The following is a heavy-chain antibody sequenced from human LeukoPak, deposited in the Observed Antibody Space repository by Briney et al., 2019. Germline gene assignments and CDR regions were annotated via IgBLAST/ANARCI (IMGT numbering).Heavy chain of an antibody. Sequence: GGSLRLSCAASGFTFSSYEMNWVRQAPGKGLEWVSYISSSGSTIYYADSVKGRFTISRDNAKNSLYLQMNSLRAEDTAVYYCAKLPAGVVTLLGYYFDYWGQGTLVTVSS. D-gene: IGHD3-3*01. V-gene: IGHV3-48*03. J-gene: IGHJ4*02. CDR3: AKLPAGVVTLLGYYFDY. CDR1: GFTFSSYE. CDR2: ISSSGSTI.